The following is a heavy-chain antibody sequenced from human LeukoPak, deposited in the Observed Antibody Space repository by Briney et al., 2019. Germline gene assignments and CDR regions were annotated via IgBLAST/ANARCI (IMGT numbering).Heavy chain of an antibody. V-gene: IGHV3-43*02. J-gene: IGHJ6*03. Sequence: GGSLRLSCAASGFTFDDYAMHWVRQAPGKGLEWVSLISGDGGSIYYADSVEGRFTISRDNSKNSLYLQMNSLRTEDTALYYCAKDAEPDYAIYYYMDVWGKGTTVTVSS. CDR2: ISGDGGSI. CDR3: AKDAEPDYAIYYYMDV. D-gene: IGHD4-17*01. CDR1: GFTFDDYA.